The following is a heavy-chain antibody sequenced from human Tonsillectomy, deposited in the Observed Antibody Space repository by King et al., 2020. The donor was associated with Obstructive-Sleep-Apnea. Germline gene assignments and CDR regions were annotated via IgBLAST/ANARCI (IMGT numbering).Heavy chain of an antibody. CDR2: ISWNSYSM. CDR1: GFTFEDYD. J-gene: IGHJ6*02. Sequence: VQLVESGGGLVQPGRSLRLSCAASGFTFEDYDMHWVRQAPGKGLEWGSVISWNSYSMDYADSVKGRCTISRENAKNSLYLQMNSLRAEDTASYYCARDNHGLDVWGQGTTVTVSS. CDR3: ARDNHGLDV. V-gene: IGHV3-9*01.